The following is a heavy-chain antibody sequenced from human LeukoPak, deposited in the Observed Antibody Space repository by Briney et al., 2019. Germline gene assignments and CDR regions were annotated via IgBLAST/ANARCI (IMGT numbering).Heavy chain of an antibody. CDR2: MNPNSGNT. CDR1: GYTFTSYD. Sequence: ASVTVSCKASGYTFTSYDINWVRQATGQGLEWMGWMNPNSGNTGYAQKFQGRVTMTRNTSISTAYMELSSLRSEDTAVYYCARAIHRDYDFWSGYYWDYYYYGMDVWGQGTTVTVSS. D-gene: IGHD3-3*01. V-gene: IGHV1-8*01. CDR3: ARAIHRDYDFWSGYYWDYYYYGMDV. J-gene: IGHJ6*02.